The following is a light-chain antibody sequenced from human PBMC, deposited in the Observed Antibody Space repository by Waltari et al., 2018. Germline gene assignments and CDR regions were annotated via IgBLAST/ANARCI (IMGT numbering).Light chain of an antibody. Sequence: IVLTQSPGTLSSSPGERATLSCRASQSVNTYLAWYQQKPGQAPRPLIYGAYTRAAGIPDRFSGSGFGTDFSLTISRLEAEDFAVYYCQHHVRLPATFGQGTKVEIK. CDR2: GAY. CDR1: QSVNTY. J-gene: IGKJ1*01. CDR3: QHHVRLPAT. V-gene: IGKV3-20*01.